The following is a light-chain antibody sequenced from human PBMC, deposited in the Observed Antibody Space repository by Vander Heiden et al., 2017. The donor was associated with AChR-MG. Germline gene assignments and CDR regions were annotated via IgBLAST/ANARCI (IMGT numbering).Light chain of an antibody. V-gene: IGLV1-40*01. CDR3: QSYDSSLSGSV. J-gene: IGLJ2*01. CDR1: SSNIGAGYD. CDR2: GNS. Sequence: QSVLTQPPPVSGAPGQRVTISCTGSSSNIGAGYDVHWYQQLPGTAPKLLIYGNSNRPSGVPDRFSGSKSGTSASLAITGLQAEDEADYYCQSYDSSLSGSVFGGGTKLTGL.